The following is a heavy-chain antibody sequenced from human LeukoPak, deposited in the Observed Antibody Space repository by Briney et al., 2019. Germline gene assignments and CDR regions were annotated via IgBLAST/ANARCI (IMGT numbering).Heavy chain of an antibody. CDR2: IYHSEST. Sequence: SETLSLTCTVSGYSISSGFYWGWIRQPPGKGLEWIGSIYHSESTYYNPSLKSRVTISVDTSKNQFSLKLSSVTAADTAVYYCARTRYYYNSRSYGAPYYFDYWGQGTLVTVSS. CDR1: GYSISSGFY. D-gene: IGHD3-10*01. V-gene: IGHV4-38-2*02. J-gene: IGHJ4*02. CDR3: ARTRYYYNSRSYGAPYYFDY.